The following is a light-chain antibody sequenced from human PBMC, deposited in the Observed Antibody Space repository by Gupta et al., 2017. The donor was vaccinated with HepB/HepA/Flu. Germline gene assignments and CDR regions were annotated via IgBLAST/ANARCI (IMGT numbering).Light chain of an antibody. CDR1: QSVSHY. V-gene: IGKV3-11*01. Sequence: IGLTQSPDTLSLSRGDRATLSCMASQSVSHYLPWYQQKPGQAPRLLIYDGSNRAIGIPARFSGSGSGTDFTLTISSLEPEDIAIYYCQQCSNWPITFGQGTRLEIK. CDR3: QQCSNWPIT. J-gene: IGKJ5*01. CDR2: DGS.